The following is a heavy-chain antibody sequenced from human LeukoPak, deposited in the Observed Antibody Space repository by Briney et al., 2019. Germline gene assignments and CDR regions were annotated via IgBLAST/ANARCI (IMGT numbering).Heavy chain of an antibody. J-gene: IGHJ4*02. V-gene: IGHV4-34*01. D-gene: IGHD4-17*01. Sequence: PSETLSLTCAVYGGSFSGYYWSWIRQPPGKGLEWIGEINHSGSTNYNPSLKSRVTISVDTSKNQFSLKLSSVTAADTAVYYCARDPRAVTTKFGPSSDYWGQGTLVTVSS. CDR1: GGSFSGYY. CDR2: INHSGST. CDR3: ARDPRAVTTKFGPSSDY.